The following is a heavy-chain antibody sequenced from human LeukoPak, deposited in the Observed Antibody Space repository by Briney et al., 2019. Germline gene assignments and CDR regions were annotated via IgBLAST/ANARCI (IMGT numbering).Heavy chain of an antibody. V-gene: IGHV3-66*01. CDR1: GFTVSSNY. CDR2: SYSGGST. Sequence: GGSLRLSCAASGFTVSSNYMSWVRQAPGKGLEWVSVSYSGGSTYYADSVKGRFTISRDNSKNTLYLQMNSLRAEDTAVYYCAREVRTGGSMGNNYGMDVWGQGTTVTVSS. J-gene: IGHJ6*02. CDR3: AREVRTGGSMGNNYGMDV. D-gene: IGHD3-10*01.